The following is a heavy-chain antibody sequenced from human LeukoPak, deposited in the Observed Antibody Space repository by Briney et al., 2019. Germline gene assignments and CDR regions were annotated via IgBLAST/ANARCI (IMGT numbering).Heavy chain of an antibody. D-gene: IGHD2-21*02. J-gene: IGHJ4*02. CDR2: ISWNSGSI. CDR3: AKDTKDCEGFYYFDY. V-gene: IGHV3-9*01. CDR1: GFTFDDYA. Sequence: GGSLRLSCAASGFTFDDYAMHWVRQAPGKGLEWVSGISWNSGSIGYADSVKGRFTISRDNAKNSLYLQMNSLRAEDTALYYCAKDTKDCEGFYYFDYWGQGTLVTVSS.